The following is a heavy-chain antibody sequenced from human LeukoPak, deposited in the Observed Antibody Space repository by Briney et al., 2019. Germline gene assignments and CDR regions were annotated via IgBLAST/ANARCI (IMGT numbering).Heavy chain of an antibody. CDR2: VYYTGST. CDR1: GGSITSTTYY. Sequence: SETLSLTCTVSGGSITSTTYYWGWIRQPPGQGLEWVGSVYYTGSTYYNPSLKSRVTISVDTSKNQFSLKLTSLTAADTAVYYCARRGGYDFSYDYWGQGILVTVSS. V-gene: IGHV4-39*01. D-gene: IGHD5-12*01. CDR3: ARRGGYDFSYDY. J-gene: IGHJ4*02.